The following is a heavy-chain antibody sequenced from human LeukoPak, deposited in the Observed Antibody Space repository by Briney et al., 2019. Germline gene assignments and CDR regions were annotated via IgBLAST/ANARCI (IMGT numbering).Heavy chain of an antibody. CDR3: ARDKADGDEGHFDY. Sequence: PGRSLTPSCAASGFTFSSYGMQWVRQAPGKGLEWVAVIWYGGSNKYYADPVRGGFTISRDNSKNTLYLQMNSLRAEDTAVYYCARDKADGDEGHFDYWGQRTLVTVSS. CDR2: IWYGGSNK. V-gene: IGHV3-33*01. D-gene: IGHD4-17*01. CDR1: GFTFSSYG. J-gene: IGHJ4*02.